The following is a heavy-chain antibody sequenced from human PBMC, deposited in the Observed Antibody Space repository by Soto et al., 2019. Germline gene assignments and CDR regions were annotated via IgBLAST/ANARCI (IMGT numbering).Heavy chain of an antibody. CDR2: ISLDGSDT. D-gene: IGHD6-13*01. V-gene: IGHV3-33*01. J-gene: IGHJ4*02. CDR3: ARDHDNRSWYGYLDY. Sequence: QVQLVESGGRVVQPGRSLRLSCAASGFTFNSNAMHWVRQAPGKGLEWVAVISLDGSDTFYGDSVKGRFTISRDNSENTLYLQMNSLRAEDTAVYYCARDHDNRSWYGYLDYWGQGTLVTVSS. CDR1: GFTFNSNA.